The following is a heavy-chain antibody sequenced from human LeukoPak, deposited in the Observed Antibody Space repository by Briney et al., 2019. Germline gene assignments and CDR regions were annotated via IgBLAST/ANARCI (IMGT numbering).Heavy chain of an antibody. Sequence: GGSLRLSCAASGFTFSSYAMHWVRQAPGKGLEWVAVISYDGSNKYYADSVKGRFTISRDNSKNTLYLQMNSLRAEDTAVYYCARDRLKYCSGGSCYNYFDYWGQGTLVTVSS. CDR1: GFTFSSYA. CDR3: ARDRLKYCSGGSCYNYFDY. CDR2: ISYDGSNK. V-gene: IGHV3-30-3*01. D-gene: IGHD2-15*01. J-gene: IGHJ4*02.